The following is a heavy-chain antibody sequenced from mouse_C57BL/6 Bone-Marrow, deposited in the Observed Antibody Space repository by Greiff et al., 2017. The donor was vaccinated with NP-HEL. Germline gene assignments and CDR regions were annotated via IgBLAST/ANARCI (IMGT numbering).Heavy chain of an antibody. CDR2: INPNNGGT. J-gene: IGHJ3*01. CDR3: ARGYGPFAY. D-gene: IGHD1-1*02. V-gene: IGHV1-26*01. Sequence: VQLKQSGPELVKPGASVKISCKASGYTFTDYYMNWVKQSHGKSLEWIGDINPNNGGTSYNQKFKGKATLTVDKSSSTAYMELRSLTSEDSAVYYCARGYGPFAYWGQGTLVTVSA. CDR1: GYTFTDYY.